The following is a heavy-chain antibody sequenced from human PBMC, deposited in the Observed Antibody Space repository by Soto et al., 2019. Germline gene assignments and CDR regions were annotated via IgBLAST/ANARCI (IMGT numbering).Heavy chain of an antibody. V-gene: IGHV1-69*13. Sequence: SVKVSCKASGGTFSSYAISWVRQAPGQGLEWMGEIIPIFGTANYAQKFQGRVTITADESTSTAYMELSSLRSEDTAVYYCAIDLASSSWTEIDYWGQGTLVTVSS. CDR2: IIPIFGTA. CDR3: AIDLASSSWTEIDY. J-gene: IGHJ4*02. D-gene: IGHD6-13*01. CDR1: GGTFSSYA.